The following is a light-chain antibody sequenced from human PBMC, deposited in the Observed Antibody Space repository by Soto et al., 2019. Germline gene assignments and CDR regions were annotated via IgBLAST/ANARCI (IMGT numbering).Light chain of an antibody. J-gene: IGLJ1*01. CDR2: DVS. V-gene: IGLV2-14*01. Sequence: QSALTQPASVSGSPGLSIAISCTGTSRYVCGYNSVSWYQQQPGKVPKLIIYDVSSRPSGVSNRFSGSKSGNTASLTISGLQAEDEGDYYCSSYTTGGSYVFGTGTKLTVL. CDR1: SRYVCGYNS. CDR3: SSYTTGGSYV.